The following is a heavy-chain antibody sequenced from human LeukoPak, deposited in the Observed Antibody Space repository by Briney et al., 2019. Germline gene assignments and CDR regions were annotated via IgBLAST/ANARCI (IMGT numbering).Heavy chain of an antibody. V-gene: IGHV3-30*03. Sequence: PGGSLRLSCAASGFTFSTYGMHWVRQAPGKGLEWVAVISFDGSDKYYADSVQGRFTVSRDNSKNTLYLQMNSLRPEDTAVYYCARASLTGYYYYYMDVWGKGTTVTVSS. CDR3: ARASLTGYYYYYMDV. J-gene: IGHJ6*03. CDR2: ISFDGSDK. CDR1: GFTFSTYG. D-gene: IGHD7-27*01.